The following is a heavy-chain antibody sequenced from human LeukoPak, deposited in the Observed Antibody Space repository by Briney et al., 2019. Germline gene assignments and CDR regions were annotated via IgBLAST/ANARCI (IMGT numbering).Heavy chain of an antibody. CDR3: AKGAAAYNDY. Sequence: GGSLRLSCAASGFIFSDHYMDWVRQAPGKGLEWVAFIRYDGSNKYYADSVKGRFTISRDNSKNTLYLQMNSLRAEDTAVYYCAKGAAAYNDYWGQGTLVTVSS. D-gene: IGHD6-13*01. CDR2: IRYDGSNK. V-gene: IGHV3-30*02. CDR1: GFIFSDHY. J-gene: IGHJ4*02.